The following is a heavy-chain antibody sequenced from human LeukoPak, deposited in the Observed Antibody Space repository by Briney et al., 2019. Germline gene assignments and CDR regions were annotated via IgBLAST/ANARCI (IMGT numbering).Heavy chain of an antibody. CDR1: GGFISSGGYY. CDR3: AREGQAGYCTNGVCYGLDP. D-gene: IGHD2-8*01. CDR2: IYYSGST. V-gene: IGHV4-31*03. Sequence: SETLSLTCTVSGGFISSGGYYWSWIRQHPGKGLEWIGYIYYSGSTYYNPSLKSRVTISVDTSKNQFSLKLSSVTAADTAVYYCAREGQAGYCTNGVCYGLDPWGQGTLVTVPS. J-gene: IGHJ5*02.